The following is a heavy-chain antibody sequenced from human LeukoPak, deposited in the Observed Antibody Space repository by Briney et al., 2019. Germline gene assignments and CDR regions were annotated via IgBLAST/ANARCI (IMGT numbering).Heavy chain of an antibody. CDR2: IYYSGST. J-gene: IGHJ4*02. Sequence: SETLSLTCTVSGGSISSYYWSWIRQPPGKGLEWIGYIYYSGSTNYNPSLKSRVTISVDTSKNQFSLKLSSVTAADTAVYYCARHGDSQLVAFDCWGQGTLVTVSS. CDR1: GGSISSYY. V-gene: IGHV4-59*08. D-gene: IGHD4-17*01. CDR3: ARHGDSQLVAFDC.